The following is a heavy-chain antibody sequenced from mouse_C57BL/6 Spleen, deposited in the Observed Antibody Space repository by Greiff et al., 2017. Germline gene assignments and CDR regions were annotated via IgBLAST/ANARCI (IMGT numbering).Heavy chain of an antibody. CDR3: TTGIYYYGSSYENYAMDY. V-gene: IGHV14-1*01. J-gene: IGHJ4*01. CDR1: GFNIKDYY. D-gene: IGHD1-1*01. CDR2: IDPEDGDT. Sequence: EVKLMESGAELVRPGASVKLSCTASGFNIKDYYMHWVKQRPEPGLEWIGRIDPEDGDTEYAPKFQGKATMTADTSSNTAYLQLSSLTSEDTAVYYCTTGIYYYGSSYENYAMDYWGQGTSVTVSS.